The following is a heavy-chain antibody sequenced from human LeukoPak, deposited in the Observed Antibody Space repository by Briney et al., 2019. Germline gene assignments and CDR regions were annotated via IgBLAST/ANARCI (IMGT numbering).Heavy chain of an antibody. CDR2: INHSGST. CDR1: GGSFSGYY. J-gene: IGHJ4*02. Sequence: SETLSLTCAVYGGSFSGYYWSWIRQPPGKGLEWIGEINHSGSTNYNPSLKSRVTISVDTSKNQFSLKLGSVTAADTAVYYCASGVYCFDYWGQGTLVTVSS. CDR3: ASGVYCFDY. V-gene: IGHV4-34*01.